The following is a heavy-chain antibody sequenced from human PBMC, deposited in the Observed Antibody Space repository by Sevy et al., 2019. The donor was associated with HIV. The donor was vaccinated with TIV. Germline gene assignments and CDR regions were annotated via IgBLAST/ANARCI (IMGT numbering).Heavy chain of an antibody. J-gene: IGHJ1*01. CDR2: INPNSGAT. CDR1: GYTFTDNY. Sequence: ASVKVSCKASGYTFTDNYIHWVRQAPGQGLEWMACINPNSGATNYAQKFQGRVTMTRDTSISTAYMELSRLRSDDTASDYCARIPPTYNYDSSGYYLGYFQYWGQGTLVTVSS. CDR3: ARIPPTYNYDSSGYYLGYFQY. D-gene: IGHD3-22*01. V-gene: IGHV1-2*02.